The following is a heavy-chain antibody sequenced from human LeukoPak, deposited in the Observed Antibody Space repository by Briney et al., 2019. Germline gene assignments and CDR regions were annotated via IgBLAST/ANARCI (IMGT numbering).Heavy chain of an antibody. CDR1: GFTFSSYA. J-gene: IGHJ4*02. V-gene: IGHV3-23*01. CDR2: ISGSGGST. CDR3: ARDLYSGAWFPDF. Sequence: GGSLRLSCAASGFTFSSYAMSWVRQAPGKGLEWVSAISGSGGSTYYADSVKGRFTISRDNAKNSLYLQMNSLRVEDTAVYYCARDLYSGAWFPDFWGQGTLVTVSS. D-gene: IGHD6-19*01.